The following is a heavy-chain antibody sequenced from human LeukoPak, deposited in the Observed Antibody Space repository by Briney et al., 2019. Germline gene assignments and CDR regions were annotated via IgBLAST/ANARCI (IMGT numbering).Heavy chain of an antibody. Sequence: GGSLRLSCAASGFSFRSYAMNWVRLTPGKGLEWVSGISGSGDSTYYADSVKGRFTISRDNSKNTLYLQMNSLRAKDTAVYYCARRSGIAVAGAFDYWGQGTLVTVSS. CDR3: ARRSGIAVAGAFDY. V-gene: IGHV3-23*01. D-gene: IGHD6-19*01. CDR2: ISGSGDST. CDR1: GFSFRSYA. J-gene: IGHJ4*02.